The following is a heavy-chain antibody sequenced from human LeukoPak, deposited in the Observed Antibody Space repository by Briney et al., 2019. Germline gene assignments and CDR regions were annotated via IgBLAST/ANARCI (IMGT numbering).Heavy chain of an antibody. D-gene: IGHD4-17*01. CDR2: IYHSGST. CDR1: GGSISSGGYS. CDR3: ARWEATHDYGDYYYYYMDV. J-gene: IGHJ6*03. V-gene: IGHV4-30-2*01. Sequence: SETLSFTCAVSGGSISSGGYSWSWIRQPPGKGLEWIGYIYHSGSTYYNPSLKSRVTISVDTSKNQFSLKLSSVTAADTAVYYCARWEATHDYGDYYYYYMDVWGKGTTVTVSS.